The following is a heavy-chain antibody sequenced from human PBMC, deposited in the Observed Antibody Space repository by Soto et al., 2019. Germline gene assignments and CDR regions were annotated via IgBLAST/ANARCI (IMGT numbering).Heavy chain of an antibody. J-gene: IGHJ1*01. CDR2: ILSKPDGGTT. CDR1: GLTFTTAW. CDR3: NTACAGGDCYPV. D-gene: IGHD2-21*02. V-gene: IGHV3-15*05. Sequence: VQLVESGGGLVRPGGSLRLSCATSGLTFTTAWMSCVRQRPGKGLEWVGRILSKPDGGTTDYAAAVKGRFTISRDDSKNTLYLHMNSLRSDDTGIYYCNTACAGGDCYPVWGRGTLVTVSS.